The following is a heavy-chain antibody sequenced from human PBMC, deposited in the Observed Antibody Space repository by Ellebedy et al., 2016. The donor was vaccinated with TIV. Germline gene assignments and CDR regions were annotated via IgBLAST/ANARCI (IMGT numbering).Heavy chain of an antibody. D-gene: IGHD4-17*01. Sequence: PGGSLRLSCAASGFSFGYSWMSWVRQAPGKGLEWVANIREDGNAKFYVDSVKGRFTISRDNGENSVYLQMNSLRVEDTALYYCARDGYGPFFDCWGQGTLVTVSS. CDR3: ARDGYGPFFDC. CDR2: IREDGNAK. J-gene: IGHJ4*02. V-gene: IGHV3-7*01. CDR1: GFSFGYSW.